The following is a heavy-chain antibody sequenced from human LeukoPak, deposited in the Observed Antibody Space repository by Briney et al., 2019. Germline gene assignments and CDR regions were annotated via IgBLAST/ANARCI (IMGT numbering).Heavy chain of an antibody. V-gene: IGHV4-59*01. CDR1: GGSISSYY. D-gene: IGHD6-13*01. CDR2: IYDSGST. CDR3: ARSLSSSRYRFDP. J-gene: IGHJ5*02. Sequence: SETLSLTCTVSGGSISSYYWSWIRQPPGKGLEWIGYIYDSGSTNYNPSLKSRVTISVDTPKNQISLKLTSVTAADTAVYYCARSLSSSRYRFDPWGQGTLVTVSS.